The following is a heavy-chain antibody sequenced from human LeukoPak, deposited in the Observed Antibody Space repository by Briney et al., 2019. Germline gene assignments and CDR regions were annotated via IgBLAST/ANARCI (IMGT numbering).Heavy chain of an antibody. CDR1: GGSISSYY. J-gene: IGHJ2*01. CDR3: ARGRGRIQLWQWYFDL. V-gene: IGHV4-59*01. CDR2: IYYSGST. D-gene: IGHD5-18*01. Sequence: SETLSLTCTVSGGSISSYYWSWIRQPPGKGLEWIGYIYYSGSTNYNPSLKSRVTISVDTSKNQFSLKLNSVTAADTAVYYCARGRGRIQLWQWYFDLWGRGTLVTVSS.